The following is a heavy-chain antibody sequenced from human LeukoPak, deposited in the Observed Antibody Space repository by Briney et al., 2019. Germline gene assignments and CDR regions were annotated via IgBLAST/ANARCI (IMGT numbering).Heavy chain of an antibody. CDR1: GFTFSSYW. Sequence: GGSLRLSCAASGFTFSSYWMHWVRQAPGKGLVWVSRINSDGSSTSYADSVKGRFTISRDNAKNTLYLQMNSLRAEDTAVYYCARGLWDFWGGYCFDYWGQGTLVTVSS. J-gene: IGHJ4*02. V-gene: IGHV3-74*01. CDR3: ARGLWDFWGGYCFDY. CDR2: INSDGSST. D-gene: IGHD3-3*01.